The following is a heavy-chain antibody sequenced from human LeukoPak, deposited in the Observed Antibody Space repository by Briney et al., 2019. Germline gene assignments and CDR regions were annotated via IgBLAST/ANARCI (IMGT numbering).Heavy chain of an antibody. CDR1: GYSFTNFW. V-gene: IGHV5-51*01. D-gene: IGHD7-27*01. CDR2: IYPADSDT. CDR3: ARQRFRTVEEVFFDY. Sequence: GESLKISCKGSGYSFTNFWIGWVRQMPGKGLEWMGIIYPADSDTRYSPSFQGQVTISADKSISTAYLQWSSLKASDTAMYYCARQRFRTVEEVFFDYWGQGTLVTVSS. J-gene: IGHJ4*02.